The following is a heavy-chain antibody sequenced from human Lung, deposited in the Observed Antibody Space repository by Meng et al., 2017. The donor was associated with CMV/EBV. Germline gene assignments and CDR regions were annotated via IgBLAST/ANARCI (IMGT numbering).Heavy chain of an antibody. CDR2: IRYDGSNE. D-gene: IGHD5-12*01. J-gene: IGHJ6*02. CDR1: GFTFSSYG. Sequence: GESLKISCVASGFTFSSYGMHWVRQAPGKGLEWVAYIRYDGSNEYYVDSVKGRFTISRDNSKNTLYLQMSSLVAEDTAVYYCSKDRVYSSRYSGMDVWGQGTTVTVSS. V-gene: IGHV3-30*02. CDR3: SKDRVYSSRYSGMDV.